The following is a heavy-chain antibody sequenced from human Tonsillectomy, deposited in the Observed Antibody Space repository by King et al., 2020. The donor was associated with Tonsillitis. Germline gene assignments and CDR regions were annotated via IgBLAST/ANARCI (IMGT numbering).Heavy chain of an antibody. CDR3: ARGPLGMFGVVSHFDY. V-gene: IGHV4-31*01. D-gene: IGHD3-3*01. CDR1: GGSSSSGGYY. CDR2: IYYSGST. Sequence: QLQESGPGLVKPSQTLSLTCTFSGGSSSSGGYYCIWIRQHPGKGLEWIGYIYYSGSTYYNPAPKSAFTISVDTSKNQFSLKLGSVTAADTAVYYCARGPLGMFGVVSHFDYWGQGTLVTVSS. J-gene: IGHJ4*02.